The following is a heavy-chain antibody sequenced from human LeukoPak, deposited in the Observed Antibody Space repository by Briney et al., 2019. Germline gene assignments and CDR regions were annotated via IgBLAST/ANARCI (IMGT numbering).Heavy chain of an antibody. D-gene: IGHD3-3*01. CDR3: QSRFLEWLLDY. CDR1: GDSIRSNNYY. J-gene: IGHJ4*02. V-gene: IGHV4-39*01. CDR2: IYDSGST. Sequence: SETLSLTCTVSGDSIRSNNYYWGWIRQPPGKGLEWIGSIYDSGSTFYNPSLKSRVIISVDTSKNQFSLKLSSVTAADTAVYYCQSRFLEWLLDYWGQGTLVTVSS.